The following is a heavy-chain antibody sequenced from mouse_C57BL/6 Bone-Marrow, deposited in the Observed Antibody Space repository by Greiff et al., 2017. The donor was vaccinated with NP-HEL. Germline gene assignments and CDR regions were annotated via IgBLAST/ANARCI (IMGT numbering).Heavy chain of an antibody. Sequence: DVKLVESGGGLVKPGGSLKLSCAASGFTFSSYTMSWVRQTPEKRLEWVATISGGGGNTYYPDSVKGRFTISRDNAKNTLYLQMSSLRSEDTALYYCARHPSYYGSYYYAMDYWGQGTSVTVSS. V-gene: IGHV5-9*01. CDR3: ARHPSYYGSYYYAMDY. D-gene: IGHD1-1*01. J-gene: IGHJ4*01. CDR1: GFTFSSYT. CDR2: ISGGGGNT.